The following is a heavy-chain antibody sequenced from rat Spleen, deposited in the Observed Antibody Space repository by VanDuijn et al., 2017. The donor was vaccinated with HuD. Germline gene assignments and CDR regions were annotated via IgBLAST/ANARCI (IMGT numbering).Heavy chain of an antibody. CDR3: ARRHYGYTDYFDY. J-gene: IGHJ2*01. V-gene: IGHV5-25*01. CDR2: ISTGGGNT. CDR1: GFTFSNYY. D-gene: IGHD1-9*01. Sequence: EVQMVESGGGLVQPGRSMKLSCAALGFTFSNYYMAWVRQAPTKGLEWVASISTGGGNTYYRDSVKGRFTISRDNPKSTLSLQMDSLRSEDTATYYCARRHYGYTDYFDYWGQGVMVTVSS.